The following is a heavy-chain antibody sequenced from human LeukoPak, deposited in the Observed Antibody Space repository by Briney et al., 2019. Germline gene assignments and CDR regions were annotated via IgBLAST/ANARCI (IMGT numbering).Heavy chain of an antibody. Sequence: SETLSLTCTVSGGSISPYYWSWIRQPPGKGLEWIGYIYYSGSTNYNPSLKSRVTISADTSKNQFSLKLISVTAADTAVYYCASRKLGNDYWGQGTLVTVSS. CDR1: GGSISPYY. CDR2: IYYSGST. D-gene: IGHD7-27*01. J-gene: IGHJ4*02. CDR3: ASRKLGNDY. V-gene: IGHV4-59*01.